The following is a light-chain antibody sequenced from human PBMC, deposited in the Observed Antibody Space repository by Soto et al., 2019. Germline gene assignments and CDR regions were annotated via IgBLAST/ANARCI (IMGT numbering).Light chain of an antibody. V-gene: IGKV1-5*01. Sequence: DVQMSQSPSTLSASVGDRVTITCRASQSISSWLAWYQQKPGKAPKLLIYDASSLESGVPSRFSGSGSATEFTLTISSLQPDDFATYYCQQYNNYWTFGQGTKVAI. J-gene: IGKJ1*01. CDR1: QSISSW. CDR2: DAS. CDR3: QQYNNYWT.